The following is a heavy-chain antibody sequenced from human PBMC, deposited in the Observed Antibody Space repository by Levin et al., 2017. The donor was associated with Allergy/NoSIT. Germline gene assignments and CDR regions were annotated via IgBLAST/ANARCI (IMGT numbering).Heavy chain of an antibody. CDR2: ISSSSTYI. CDR3: ARERGVGGWQNDFDY. J-gene: IGHJ4*02. Sequence: GESLKISCAASTFTFSSYTMNWVRQAPGKGLEWVSSISSSSTYIYYADSLKGRFTISRDNSKNSLYLQMNSLRVEDTAVYYCARERGVGGWQNDFDYWGQGTLVTVSS. CDR1: TFTFSSYT. V-gene: IGHV3-21*01. D-gene: IGHD6-19*01.